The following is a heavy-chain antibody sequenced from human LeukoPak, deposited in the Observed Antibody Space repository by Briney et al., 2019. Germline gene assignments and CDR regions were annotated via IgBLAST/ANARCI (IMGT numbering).Heavy chain of an antibody. CDR2: IGTAGDT. Sequence: PGGSLRLSCAASGFTFSSYDMHWVRQATGKGLEWVSAIGTAGDTYYPGSAKGRFTISRENAKNSLYLQMNSLRAEDTAVYYCARGFSDYYDSSTDAFDIWGQGTMVTVSS. CDR1: GFTFSSYD. V-gene: IGHV3-13*01. CDR3: ARGFSDYYDSSTDAFDI. D-gene: IGHD3-22*01. J-gene: IGHJ3*02.